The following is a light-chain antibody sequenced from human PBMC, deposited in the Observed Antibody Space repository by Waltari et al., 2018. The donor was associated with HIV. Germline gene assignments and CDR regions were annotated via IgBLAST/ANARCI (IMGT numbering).Light chain of an antibody. Sequence: QSVLTQPPSVSAAPRQRVTISCSGSSSNIGNNAGHWYQQLTGKAPKPLIYYDDLLPSGVSDRFSGSKSGTSASLAISGLQSEDEADYYCAAAWDDSLNGPVFGGGTKLTVL. CDR3: AAAWDDSLNGPV. V-gene: IGLV1-36*01. CDR1: SSNIGNNA. J-gene: IGLJ2*01. CDR2: YDD.